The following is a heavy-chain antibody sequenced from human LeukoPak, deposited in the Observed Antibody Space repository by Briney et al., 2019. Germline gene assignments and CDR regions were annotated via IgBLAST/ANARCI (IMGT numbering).Heavy chain of an antibody. CDR1: GFTVSSNY. CDR3: AKRDMVVPASKFYFDY. Sequence: GGSLRLSCAASGFTVSSNYMSWVRQAPGKGLEWVSAISGSGGSTYYADSVKGRFTISRYNSKNTLYLQMNSLRAEDTAVYYCAKRDMVVPASKFYFDYWGQGTLVTVSS. D-gene: IGHD2-2*01. CDR2: ISGSGGST. V-gene: IGHV3-23*01. J-gene: IGHJ4*02.